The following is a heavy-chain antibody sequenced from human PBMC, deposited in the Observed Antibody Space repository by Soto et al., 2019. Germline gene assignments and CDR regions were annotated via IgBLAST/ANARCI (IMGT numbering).Heavy chain of an antibody. CDR1: GYSFTSYW. V-gene: IGHV5-51*01. CDR2: IYPGDSDT. J-gene: IGHJ4*02. D-gene: IGHD3-3*01. CDR3: ARHGKQYDFWSGYLVPVY. Sequence: GESLKISCKGSGYSFTSYWIVWVRQMPGKGLEWMGIIYPGDSDTRYSPSYRGQVTISADKSISTAYLQWSSLKASDTAMYYCARHGKQYDFWSGYLVPVYWVQGTLVTVSS.